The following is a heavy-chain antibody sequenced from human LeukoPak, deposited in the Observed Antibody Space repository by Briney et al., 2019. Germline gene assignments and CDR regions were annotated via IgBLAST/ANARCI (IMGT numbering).Heavy chain of an antibody. V-gene: IGHV3-9*01. CDR1: EFTFSSYA. J-gene: IGHJ5*01. CDR3: AKDSGGDYSGWFES. CDR2: INWNSNYI. Sequence: GGSLRLSCATSEFTFSSYAMNWVRQAPGKGLQWVSGINWNSNYIGYAESVKGRFTISRDNAKNSLVLQMSGLRPEDTALYFCAKDSGGDYSGWFESWGQGTLVTVST. D-gene: IGHD4-11*01.